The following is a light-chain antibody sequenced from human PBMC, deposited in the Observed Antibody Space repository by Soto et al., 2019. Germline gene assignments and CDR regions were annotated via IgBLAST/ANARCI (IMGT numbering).Light chain of an antibody. Sequence: EIVLAQYPVTVSLSPGERATLSCRASQSVSSYLAWYQQKPGQAPRLLIYDASNRATGIPARFSGGGSGTDFTLTINNLEPEDFAIYYCQQRSNWPPITFGQGTRLEIK. V-gene: IGKV3-11*01. CDR1: QSVSSY. CDR2: DAS. J-gene: IGKJ5*01. CDR3: QQRSNWPPIT.